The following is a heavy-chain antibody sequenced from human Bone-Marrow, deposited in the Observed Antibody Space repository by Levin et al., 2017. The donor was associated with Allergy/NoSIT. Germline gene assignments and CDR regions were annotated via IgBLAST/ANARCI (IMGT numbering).Heavy chain of an antibody. CDR3: ARVDDILTGDDNFDY. J-gene: IGHJ4*02. CDR1: GYSISSGYY. D-gene: IGHD3-9*01. V-gene: IGHV4-38-2*01. CDR2: IYHSGST. Sequence: GSLRLSCAVSGYSISSGYYWGWIRQPPGKGLEWIGSIYHSGSTYYNPSLKSRVTISVDTSKNQFSLKLSSVTAADTAVYYCARVDDILTGDDNFDYWGQGTLVTVSS.